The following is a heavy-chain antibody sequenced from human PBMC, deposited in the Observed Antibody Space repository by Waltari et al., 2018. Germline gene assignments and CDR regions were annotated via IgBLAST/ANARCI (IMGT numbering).Heavy chain of an antibody. D-gene: IGHD1-20*01. CDR3: AGPGVITGTTLDAFDI. CDR1: GGTFSSYA. CDR2: IIPIFGTA. Sequence: QVQLVQSGAEVKKPGSSVKVSCKASGGTFSSYAISWVRQAPGQGLEWMGGIIPIFGTANYAQKFQGRVTITADESTSTAYMELSSLRSEDTAVYYCAGPGVITGTTLDAFDIWGQGTMVTVAS. J-gene: IGHJ3*02. V-gene: IGHV1-69*01.